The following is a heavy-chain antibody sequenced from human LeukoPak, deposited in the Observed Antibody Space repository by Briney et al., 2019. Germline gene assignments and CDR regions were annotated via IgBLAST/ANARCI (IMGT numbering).Heavy chain of an antibody. CDR1: GGSLSGYY. J-gene: IGHJ6*03. CDR2: VYHNGRT. D-gene: IGHD2-8*02. V-gene: IGHV4-59*01. CDR3: ARRRAESSGPSFYYFYMDV. Sequence: SETLSLTCSVSGGSLSGYYWSWIRQPPGERLEWIGFVYHNGRTTYNPSLESRVTISVDTSRNQVSLNLRFVTAADTALYFCARRRAESSGPSFYYFYMDVWGKGTTVSVSS.